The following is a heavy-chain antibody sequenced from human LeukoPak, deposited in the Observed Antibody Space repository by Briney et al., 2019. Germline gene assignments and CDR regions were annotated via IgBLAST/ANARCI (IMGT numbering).Heavy chain of an antibody. V-gene: IGHV4-31*03. CDR3: ARGEYSSSSWGVGWFDP. J-gene: IGHJ5*02. Sequence: PSQTLSLTCTVSGGSISSGGYYWSWIRQHPGKGLEWIGYIYYSGSTYYNPSLKSRVTISVDTSKNQFSLKLSSVIAADTAVYYCARGEYSSSSWGVGWFDPWGQGTLVTVSS. CDR2: IYYSGST. D-gene: IGHD6-6*01. CDR1: GGSISSGGYY.